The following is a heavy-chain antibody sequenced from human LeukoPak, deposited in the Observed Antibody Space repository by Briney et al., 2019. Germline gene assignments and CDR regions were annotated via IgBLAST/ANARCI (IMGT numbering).Heavy chain of an antibody. CDR1: GGSISNSDYY. V-gene: IGHV4-39*07. Sequence: SETLSLTCTVSGGSISNSDYYWGWIRQPPGKGLECIGSIFYSGSTYYNPSLKSRVTISVDTSKNQFSLNLSSVTAADTAMYYCARAVGTSRNFSDYWGQGTLVTVSS. CDR3: ARAVGTSRNFSDY. CDR2: IFYSGST. D-gene: IGHD4-23*01. J-gene: IGHJ4*02.